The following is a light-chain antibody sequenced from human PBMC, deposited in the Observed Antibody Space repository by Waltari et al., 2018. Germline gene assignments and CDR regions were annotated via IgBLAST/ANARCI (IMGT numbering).Light chain of an antibody. Sequence: EIVLTQSPGTLSLSPGDSATLFCRASQRVPSSYLAWYQQKPGQAPRLLISAASSGATGIPDRFSGSESGTDFTLTISRLEPEDFAVYYCQQYYSLPWTFGQGTKVEIK. CDR3: QQYYSLPWT. J-gene: IGKJ1*01. V-gene: IGKV3-20*01. CDR2: AAS. CDR1: QRVPSSY.